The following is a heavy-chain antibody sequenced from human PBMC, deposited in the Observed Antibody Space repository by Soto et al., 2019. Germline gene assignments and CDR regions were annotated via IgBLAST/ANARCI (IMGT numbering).Heavy chain of an antibody. D-gene: IGHD6-13*01. Sequence: SLRLSCAASGFTFSSYAMSWVRQAPGKGLEWVSAISGSGGSTYYADSVKGRFTISSDNSKNTLYLQMNSLRAEDTAVYYCAKVSSSWYAGFFDRWGQGTLVTVSS. CDR1: GFTFSSYA. V-gene: IGHV3-23*01. CDR2: ISGSGGST. CDR3: AKVSSSWYAGFFDR. J-gene: IGHJ4*02.